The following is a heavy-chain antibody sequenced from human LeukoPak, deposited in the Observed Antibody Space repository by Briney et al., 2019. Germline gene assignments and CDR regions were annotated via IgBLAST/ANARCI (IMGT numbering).Heavy chain of an antibody. Sequence: GGSLRLSCAASGFTFSSYPLHWVRQAPGKGLEWVTLISYDGSKIYYADSVKGRFTISRDNSKNTLFLQMNSLRAEDTAVYYCARARRHSGRPSKYYFDYWGQGTLVTVSS. J-gene: IGHJ4*02. V-gene: IGHV3-30-3*01. CDR2: ISYDGSKI. D-gene: IGHD1-26*01. CDR3: ARARRHSGRPSKYYFDY. CDR1: GFTFSSYP.